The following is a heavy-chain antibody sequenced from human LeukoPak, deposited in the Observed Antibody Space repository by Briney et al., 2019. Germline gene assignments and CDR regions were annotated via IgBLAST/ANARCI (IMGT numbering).Heavy chain of an antibody. D-gene: IGHD3-9*01. Sequence: SETLSLTCTVSGGSISSYYWSWIRQPAGKGLEWIGRIYTSGSTNYNPSLKSRGTMSVDTSKNQFSLKLSSVTAADTAVYYCAREPTYYDILTGYRHYYYYYYMDVWGKGTTVTVSS. CDR2: IYTSGST. J-gene: IGHJ6*03. CDR1: GGSISSYY. V-gene: IGHV4-4*07. CDR3: AREPTYYDILTGYRHYYYYYYMDV.